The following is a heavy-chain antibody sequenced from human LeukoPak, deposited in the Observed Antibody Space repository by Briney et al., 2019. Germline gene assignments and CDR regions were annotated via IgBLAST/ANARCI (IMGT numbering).Heavy chain of an antibody. CDR3: ARFSSGYFDY. J-gene: IGHJ4*02. CDR2: IYHSGST. V-gene: IGHV4-30-2*01. Sequence: SQTLSLTCAVSGGSISSGGYSWSWIRQPPGKGPEWIGYIYHSGSTYYNPSLKSRVTISVDRSKNQFSLKLSSVTAADTAVYYCARFSSGYFDYWGQGTLVTVSS. CDR1: GGSISSGGYS. D-gene: IGHD3-3*01.